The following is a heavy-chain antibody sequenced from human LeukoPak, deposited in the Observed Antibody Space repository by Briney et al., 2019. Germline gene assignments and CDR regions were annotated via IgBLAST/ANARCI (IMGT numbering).Heavy chain of an antibody. CDR2: ISWNSGDI. V-gene: IGHV3-9*01. J-gene: IGHJ1*01. D-gene: IGHD5-24*01. CDR3: ARGDGYNDAEYLQH. CDR1: GFNFDDFA. Sequence: GGSLRLSCVGSGFNFDDFAMHWARQVPGQGLEWVSSISWNSGDIAYADSVKARFTISRDNSKKTLYLQMNSLRVEDTAVYCCARGDGYNDAEYLQHWGQGTLVTVS.